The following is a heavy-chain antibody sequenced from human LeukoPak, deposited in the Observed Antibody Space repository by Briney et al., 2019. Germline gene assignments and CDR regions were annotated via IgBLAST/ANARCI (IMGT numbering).Heavy chain of an antibody. V-gene: IGHV3-23*01. J-gene: IGHJ4*02. CDR2: ISGSGGST. CDR1: GFTFSSYS. CDR3: AKYNYYDSSGYVAY. Sequence: PGGSLRLSCAASGFTFSSYSMSWVRQAPGKGLEWVSAISGSGGSTYYADSVKGRFTISRDNSKNTLYLQMNSLRAEDTAVYYCAKYNYYDSSGYVAYWGQGTLVTVSS. D-gene: IGHD3-22*01.